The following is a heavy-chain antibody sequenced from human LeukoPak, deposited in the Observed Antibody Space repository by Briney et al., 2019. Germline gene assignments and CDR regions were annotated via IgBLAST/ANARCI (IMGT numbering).Heavy chain of an antibody. J-gene: IGHJ4*02. CDR2: INHSGST. V-gene: IGHV4-34*01. Sequence: PSETLSLTCAVYGGSFSGYYWSWIRQPPGKGLEWIGEINHSGSTNYNPSLKSRVTISVDTSKNQFSLKLSSVTAADTAVYYCARVGAYSSPGVLDYWGQGTLVTVSS. CDR1: GGSFSGYY. CDR3: ARVGAYSSPGVLDY. D-gene: IGHD6-13*01.